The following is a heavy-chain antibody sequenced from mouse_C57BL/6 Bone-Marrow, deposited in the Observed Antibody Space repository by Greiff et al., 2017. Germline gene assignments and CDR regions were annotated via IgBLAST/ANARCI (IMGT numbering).Heavy chain of an antibody. J-gene: IGHJ2*01. V-gene: IGHV2-2*01. CDR1: GFSLTSYG. CDR2: IWSGGST. D-gene: IGHD2-4*01. Sequence: VKLMESGPGLVQPSQSLSITCTVSGFSLTSYGVHWVRQSPGKGLEWLGVIWSGGSTDYNAAFISRLSISKDNSKSQVFFKMNSLQADDTAIYYCARSPLYYDYDGFDYWGQGTTLTVSS. CDR3: ARSPLYYDYDGFDY.